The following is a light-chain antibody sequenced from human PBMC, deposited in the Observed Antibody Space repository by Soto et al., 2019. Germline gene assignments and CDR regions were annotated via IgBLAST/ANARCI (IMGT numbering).Light chain of an antibody. Sequence: DIPMTQSPSSLSASIGDRVTITCRASQSISHYLNWFQQKPGKAPRLLIYAASSLQSGVPSRFSGSGSGTDFTLAISSLQPDDFATYYCQQTYIFTTFGPGTKVDIK. CDR2: AAS. V-gene: IGKV1-39*01. J-gene: IGKJ3*01. CDR1: QSISHY. CDR3: QQTYIFTT.